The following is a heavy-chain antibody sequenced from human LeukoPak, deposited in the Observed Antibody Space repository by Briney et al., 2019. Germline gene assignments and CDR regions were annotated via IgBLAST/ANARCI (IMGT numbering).Heavy chain of an antibody. D-gene: IGHD2-15*01. Sequence: GGSLRLSCAASGFTFSSYEMNWVRQAPGQGLEWLAYISSSSSTIYYADSVKGRFIISRDNAKNSLYLQMDSLRAEDTAIYYCARDRREYCSGGSCYGYLSYYYYMDVWGKGTTVTVSS. CDR1: GFTFSSYE. CDR3: ARDRREYCSGGSCYGYLSYYYYMDV. V-gene: IGHV3-48*03. J-gene: IGHJ6*03. CDR2: ISSSSSTI.